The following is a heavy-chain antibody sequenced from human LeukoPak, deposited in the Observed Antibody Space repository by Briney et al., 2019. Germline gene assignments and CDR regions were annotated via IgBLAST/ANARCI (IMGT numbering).Heavy chain of an antibody. D-gene: IGHD2-15*01. J-gene: IGHJ4*02. Sequence: GGSLRLSCAASGFTFSTYGMHWVRQAPGKGLEWVAVISYDGSNKYYADSVKGRFTISRDNSKNTLYLQMNSLRAKDTAVYYCAKGDLYCSGGSCYYFDYWGQGTLVTVSS. V-gene: IGHV3-30*18. CDR3: AKGDLYCSGGSCYYFDY. CDR1: GFTFSTYG. CDR2: ISYDGSNK.